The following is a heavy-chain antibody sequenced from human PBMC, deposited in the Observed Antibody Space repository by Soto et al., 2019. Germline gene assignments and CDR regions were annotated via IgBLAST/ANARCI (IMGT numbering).Heavy chain of an antibody. J-gene: IGHJ6*02. CDR3: ARVSTMWYYYGMDV. V-gene: IGHV1-69*02. CDR2: IIPILGIA. CDR1: GGTFSSYT. Sequence: QVQLVQSGAEVKKPGSSVKVSCKASGGTFSSYTISWVRQAPGQGLEWMGRIIPILGIANYAQKFQGRVTINADKSTSTAYMELSSLRSEDTAVYYCARVSTMWYYYGMDVWGQGTTVTVSS. D-gene: IGHD3-10*02.